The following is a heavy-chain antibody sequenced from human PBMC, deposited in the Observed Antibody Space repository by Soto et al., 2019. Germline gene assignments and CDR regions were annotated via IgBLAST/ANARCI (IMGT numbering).Heavy chain of an antibody. CDR1: GLTFSYFA. CDR3: ALLGRSGSGRPYYYGMDV. Sequence: GGSLRLSCAVSGLTFSYFAMSWVRQAPGKGLEWVSAISGSGGITYYADSVKGRFTIPRDNSKNTLFLQMNSLRAEDTAVYYCALLGRSGSGRPYYYGMDVWGQGTTVTVSS. J-gene: IGHJ6*02. CDR2: ISGSGGIT. V-gene: IGHV3-23*01. D-gene: IGHD3-10*01.